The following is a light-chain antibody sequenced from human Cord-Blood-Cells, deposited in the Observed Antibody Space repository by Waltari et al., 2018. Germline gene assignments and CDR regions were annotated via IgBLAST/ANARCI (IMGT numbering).Light chain of an antibody. CDR1: QSVSSN. J-gene: IGKJ2*01. CDR3: QQYNNGPGT. V-gene: IGKV3-15*01. CDR2: GAS. Sequence: EIVMTQSPATLSVSPGERATLSCRASQSVSSNLAWYQQKPGQAPRLLIYGASTRATGIPARFSGSGCGTEFTLTISSLQSEDFAVYYCQQYNNGPGTFGQGTKLEIK.